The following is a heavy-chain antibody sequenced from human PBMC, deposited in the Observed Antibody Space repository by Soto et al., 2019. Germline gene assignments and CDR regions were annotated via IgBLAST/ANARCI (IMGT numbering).Heavy chain of an antibody. V-gene: IGHV3-23*01. CDR1: GFTFSSYA. Sequence: GGSLRLSCAASGFTFSSYAMSWVRQAPGKGLEWVSAISGSGGSTYYADSVKGRFTISRDNSKNTLYLQMNSLRAEDTAVYYCAVTPGYCSGGSCYPTTYYFDYWGQGTLVTVSS. CDR3: AVTPGYCSGGSCYPTTYYFDY. J-gene: IGHJ4*02. D-gene: IGHD2-15*01. CDR2: ISGSGGST.